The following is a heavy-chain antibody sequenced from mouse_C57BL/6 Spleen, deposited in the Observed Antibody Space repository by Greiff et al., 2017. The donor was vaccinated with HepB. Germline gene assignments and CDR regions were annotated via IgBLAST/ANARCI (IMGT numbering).Heavy chain of an antibody. J-gene: IGHJ4*01. CDR1: GYTFTGYW. CDR3: ARGGYYYGSSYPYYAMDY. Sequence: VQLQQSGAELMKPGASVKLSCKATGYTFTGYWIEWVKQRPGHGLEWIGEILPGSGSTNYNEKFKGKATFTADTSSNTAYMQLSSLTTEDSALYSCARGGYYYGSSYPYYAMDYWGQGTSVTVSS. V-gene: IGHV1-9*01. D-gene: IGHD1-1*01. CDR2: ILPGSGST.